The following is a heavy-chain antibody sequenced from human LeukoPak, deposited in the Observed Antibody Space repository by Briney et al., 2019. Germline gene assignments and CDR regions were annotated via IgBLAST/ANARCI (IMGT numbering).Heavy chain of an antibody. Sequence: SETLSLTCTVSGGSINSYYWNWIRRPPGKGLEWIGYIYYNGNTNYSPSLKSRVTMSVDTSKNLFSLKVSSVTAADTAVYYCARGRSNYYGMDVWGQGTTVTVSS. J-gene: IGHJ6*02. CDR1: GGSINSYY. CDR2: IYYNGNT. V-gene: IGHV4-59*01. CDR3: ARGRSNYYGMDV. D-gene: IGHD1-26*01.